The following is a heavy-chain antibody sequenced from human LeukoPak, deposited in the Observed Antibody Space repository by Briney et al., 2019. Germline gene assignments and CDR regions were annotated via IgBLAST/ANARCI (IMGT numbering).Heavy chain of an antibody. CDR3: ARHGGGDFYFKVYDY. J-gene: IGHJ4*02. CDR2: IYYSGST. CDR1: GGSISSYY. Sequence: SETLSLTCTVSGGSISSYYWSWIRQPPGKGLEWIGYIYYSGSTNYNPSLKSRVTISVDTSKNQFSLKLSSVTAADTAVYYCARHGGGDFYFKVYDYWGQGTLVTVSS. V-gene: IGHV4-59*08. D-gene: IGHD2-21*02.